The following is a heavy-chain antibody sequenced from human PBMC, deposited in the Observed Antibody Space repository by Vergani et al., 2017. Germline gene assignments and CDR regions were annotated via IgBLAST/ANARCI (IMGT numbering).Heavy chain of an antibody. Sequence: QVQLQESGPGLVKPSQTLSLTCTVSGGSISSGSYYWSWIRPPAGKGLEWIGRIYTSGSTNYNPTLKSRVPISVDTSKNQLSRKLSSVTAADTAVYYCARSRSIGWSYYYGMDVWGQGP. CDR1: GGSISSGSYY. CDR2: IYTSGST. V-gene: IGHV4-61*02. CDR3: ARSRSIGWSYYYGMDV. D-gene: IGHD6-19*01. J-gene: IGHJ6*02.